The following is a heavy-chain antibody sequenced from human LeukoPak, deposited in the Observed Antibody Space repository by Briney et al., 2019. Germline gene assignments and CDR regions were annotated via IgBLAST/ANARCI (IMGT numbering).Heavy chain of an antibody. CDR2: IYYSGST. CDR3: ARDQGCIWGNSEKGAFDI. V-gene: IGHV4-59*01. D-gene: IGHD2-8*01. J-gene: IGHJ3*02. CDR1: GGSISSYY. Sequence: PSETLSLTCTVSGGSISSYYWSWIRQPPGKGLEWIGYIYYSGSTNYNPSLKSRVTISVDKSKNQFALKLSSVTAADTAVYYCARDQGCIWGNSEKGAFDIWGQGTMVTVSS.